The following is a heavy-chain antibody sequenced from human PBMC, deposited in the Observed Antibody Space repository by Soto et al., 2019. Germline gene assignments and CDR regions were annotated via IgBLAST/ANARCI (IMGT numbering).Heavy chain of an antibody. CDR1: GGSVSSGNYY. CDR2: MYYSGST. CDR3: ARGPPDIVAAHHYFYYGMDV. V-gene: IGHV4-61*01. D-gene: IGHD5-12*01. Sequence: QVQLQESGPGLVKPSETLSLTCTVSGGSVSSGNYYWTWIRQPPGKGLEWIAYMYYSGSTNYNPSLKSRVTISVDTSKIQFSLKLSSVTAADTAVYYCARGPPDIVAAHHYFYYGMDVWGQGTTVTVSS. J-gene: IGHJ6*02.